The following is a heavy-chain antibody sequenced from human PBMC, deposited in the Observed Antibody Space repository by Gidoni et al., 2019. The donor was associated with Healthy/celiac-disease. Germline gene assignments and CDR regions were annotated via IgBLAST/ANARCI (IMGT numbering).Heavy chain of an antibody. Sequence: QVQLQESGPGLVKPSETLSLTCTVSGGSVSSGSYYWSWIRQPPGKGLEWIGYIYYSGSTNYNPSLKSRVTISVDTSKNQFSLKLSSVTAADTAVYYCARGSYYDFWSGYYGQDYWGQGTLVTVSS. CDR3: ARGSYYDFWSGYYGQDY. CDR2: IYYSGST. CDR1: GGSVSSGSYY. J-gene: IGHJ4*02. D-gene: IGHD3-3*01. V-gene: IGHV4-61*01.